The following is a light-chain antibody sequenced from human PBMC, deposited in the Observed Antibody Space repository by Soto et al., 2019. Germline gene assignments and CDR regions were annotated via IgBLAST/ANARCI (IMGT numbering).Light chain of an antibody. V-gene: IGKV3-20*01. CDR2: DAS. J-gene: IGKJ1*01. Sequence: DIVLTQSPAPLSLSPGGRATLSCKSSQSLTSTYLAWYQQKPGQAPRLVIYDASSRATGIPDRFSGSGSGTDCTLTISRLEPEDVAVYYCQQYGDSPRTLGQGTKVDIK. CDR3: QQYGDSPRT. CDR1: QSLTSTY.